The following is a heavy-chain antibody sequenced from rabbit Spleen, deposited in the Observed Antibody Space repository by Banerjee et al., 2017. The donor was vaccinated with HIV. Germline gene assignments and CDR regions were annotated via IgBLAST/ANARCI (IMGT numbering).Heavy chain of an antibody. D-gene: IGHD2-1*01. J-gene: IGHJ4*01. CDR2: IYTSSGNT. Sequence: QSLEESGGDLVKPGASLTLTCTVSGFSFSSGDYMCWVRQAPGKGLELIACIYTSSGNTWYASWVHGRFTISRNTSLNTVDLKITSLTTADTATYFCARALATMTMMITPFNLWGPGTLVTVS. V-gene: IGHV1S43*01. CDR1: GFSFSSGDY. CDR3: ARALATMTMMITPFNL.